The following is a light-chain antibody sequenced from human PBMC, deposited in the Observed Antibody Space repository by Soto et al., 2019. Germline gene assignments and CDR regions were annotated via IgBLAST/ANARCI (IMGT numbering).Light chain of an antibody. CDR2: WAS. Sequence: DIVMTQSPDSLAVSLGERATINCKSSQSVLFSSNNKNYLAWYQQKPGQSPKLLIYWASTRESGVPDRFSGSGSGTDFTLTISSLQAADVAVYFCQQYYSPPWKFGPGTKV. J-gene: IGKJ1*01. CDR3: QQYYSPPWK. CDR1: QSVLFSSNNKNY. V-gene: IGKV4-1*01.